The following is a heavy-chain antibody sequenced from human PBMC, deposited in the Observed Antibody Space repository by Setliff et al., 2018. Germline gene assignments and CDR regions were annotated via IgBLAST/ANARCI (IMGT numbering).Heavy chain of an antibody. CDR1: GGSISSYY. V-gene: IGHV4-59*01. J-gene: IGHJ4*02. CDR3: ARLRGAFDY. D-gene: IGHD3-16*01. Sequence: SETLSLTCTVSGGSISSYYWSWIRQPPGKRLEWIGYNYYSGSTNYNPSLESRVTISVDTSKNQFSLRLNSATAADTAVYYCARLRGAFDYWGQGTLVTVSS. CDR2: NYYSGST.